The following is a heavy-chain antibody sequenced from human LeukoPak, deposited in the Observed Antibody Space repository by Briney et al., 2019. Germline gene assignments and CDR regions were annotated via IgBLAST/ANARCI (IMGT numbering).Heavy chain of an antibody. J-gene: IGHJ4*02. CDR1: GYSFTSYW. CDR2: IYPGDSDT. V-gene: IGHV5-51*01. Sequence: GESLKISCKGSGYSFTSYWIGWVRQMPGKGLEWMGIIYPGDSDTRYSPSFQGQVTISADKSISTAYLQWSSLKASDTAMYYCARHKEYYYDSSGYRWFDYWGQGTLVTVSS. D-gene: IGHD3-22*01. CDR3: ARHKEYYYDSSGYRWFDY.